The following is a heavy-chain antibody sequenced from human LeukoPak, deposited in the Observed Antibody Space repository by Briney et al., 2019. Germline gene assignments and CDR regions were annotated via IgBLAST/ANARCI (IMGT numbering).Heavy chain of an antibody. V-gene: IGHV3-48*03. CDR3: ARDDLRLGYCSGGSCLPNA. CDR1: GFTFSSYE. CDR2: ISSSGSTI. D-gene: IGHD2-15*01. J-gene: IGHJ5*02. Sequence: PGGSLRLSCAASGFTFSSYEMNWVRQAPGKGLEWVSYISSSGSTIYYADSVKGRFTISRDNAKNSLYLQMNSLRAEDTAVYYCARDDLRLGYCSGGSCLPNAWGQGTLVTVSS.